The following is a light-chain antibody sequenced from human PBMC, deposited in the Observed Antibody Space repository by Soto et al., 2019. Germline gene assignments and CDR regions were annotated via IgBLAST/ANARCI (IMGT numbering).Light chain of an antibody. CDR2: DAY. J-gene: IGKJ1*01. CDR1: QSVTNK. V-gene: IGKV3-15*01. Sequence: EMLMTQSPATLSVSPGERVILSCWASQSVTNKLAWYQQRPGQPPRLLLYDAYTRATGVPATFSGSGSGTDFTLTISSLQSEDLGVYYCLQYHDWPWTFGQGTKVDI. CDR3: LQYHDWPWT.